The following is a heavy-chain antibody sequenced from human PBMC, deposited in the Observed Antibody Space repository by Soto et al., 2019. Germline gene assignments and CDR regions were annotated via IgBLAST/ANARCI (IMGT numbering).Heavy chain of an antibody. CDR2: ISTYSGDT. D-gene: IGHD3-16*01. CDR3: ARSSGGVFGIIIEGTNWFAP. CDR1: GYTFFTYD. V-gene: IGHV1-18*01. J-gene: IGHJ5*02. Sequence: QVHLVQSGVEVKTPGASVKVSCQASGYTFFTYDISWVRQAPGQGLEWMGWISTYSGDTKYAQKFQGRVTMTTDTSTTTAYLELRSLRSDDTAVYYCARSSGGVFGIIIEGTNWFAPWGQGTLVTVSS.